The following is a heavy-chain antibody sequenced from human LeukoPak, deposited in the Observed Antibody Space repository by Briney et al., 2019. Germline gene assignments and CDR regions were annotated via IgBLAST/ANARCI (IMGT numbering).Heavy chain of an antibody. D-gene: IGHD5-12*01. CDR3: AKVEINWSMDIADY. Sequence: GGSLRLSCAASGFTFSIYAMSWVRQAPGKGLEWVSAISGSGGTAYYADSVKGRFTISKDNSKNTLYLQMNSLRAEDTAVYYCAKVEINWSMDIADYWGQGTLVTVSS. V-gene: IGHV3-23*01. J-gene: IGHJ4*02. CDR1: GFTFSIYA. CDR2: ISGSGGTA.